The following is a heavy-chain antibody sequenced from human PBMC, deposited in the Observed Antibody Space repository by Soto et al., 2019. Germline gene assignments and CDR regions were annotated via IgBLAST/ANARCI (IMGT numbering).Heavy chain of an antibody. CDR2: IIPMSGTT. CDR1: GGAFTSYS. D-gene: IGHD1-1*01. V-gene: IGHV1-69*12. Sequence: QVHLVQSGAEVKKPGSSVKVSCKASGGAFTSYSFHWVRQAPGHGLEWMGGIIPMSGTTNYALKFQGRVTMTADVPTNTAYSELSSLRSEDTAIYYCARDNTGLDYWCQGTLVTVSS. J-gene: IGHJ4*02. CDR3: ARDNTGLDY.